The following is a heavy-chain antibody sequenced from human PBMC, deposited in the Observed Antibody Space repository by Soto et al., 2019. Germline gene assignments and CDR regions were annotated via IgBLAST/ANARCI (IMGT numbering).Heavy chain of an antibody. CDR1: GFTFSDYY. CDR2: ISSSGSII. J-gene: IGHJ4*02. D-gene: IGHD3-22*01. Sequence: GGSLRLSCAASGFTFSDYYMSWIRQAPGKGLEWVSYISSSGSIIYYADSVKGRFTISRDNARNSLYLQLNSLRAEDTAVYYCARDQGYYDRRGYFDYCGQGTLVTVSS. CDR3: ARDQGYYDRRGYFDY. V-gene: IGHV3-11*01.